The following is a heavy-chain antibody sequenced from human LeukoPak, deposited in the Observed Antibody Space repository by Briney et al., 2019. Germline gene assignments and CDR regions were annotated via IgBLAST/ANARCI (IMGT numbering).Heavy chain of an antibody. J-gene: IGHJ4*02. CDR1: GW. CDR2: INHDGTGT. CDR3: ASVFNS. V-gene: IGHV3-74*01. Sequence: GGSLRLSCAASGWMHWVRQAPGKGLVWVSGINHDGTGTYYADSVKGRFTISRDNAKNTLYLQMNSLSADDTAVYYCASVFNSWGQGFLVTVSS.